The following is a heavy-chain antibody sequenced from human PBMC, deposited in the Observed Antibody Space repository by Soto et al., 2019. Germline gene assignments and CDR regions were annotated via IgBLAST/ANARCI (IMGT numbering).Heavy chain of an antibody. CDR3: ASQDYGGSLEAFDI. J-gene: IGHJ3*02. CDR2: INPNSGGT. V-gene: IGHV1-2*02. Sequence: GASVKGSCKASGYAFTGYYMHWVRQAPGQGLEWMGWINPNSGGTNYAQKFQGRVTMTRDTSISTAYMELSRLRSDDTAVYYCASQDYGGSLEAFDIWGQGTMVTVSS. CDR1: GYAFTGYY. D-gene: IGHD4-17*01.